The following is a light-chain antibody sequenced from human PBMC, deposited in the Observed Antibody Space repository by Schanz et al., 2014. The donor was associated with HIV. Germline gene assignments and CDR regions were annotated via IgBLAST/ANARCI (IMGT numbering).Light chain of an antibody. V-gene: IGLV2-14*02. CDR1: TGDIGSYDL. CDR2: DVS. J-gene: IGLJ1*01. CDR3: SSYTSSSTLDV. Sequence: QSALTQPASVSGSPGQSITISCTGTTGDIGSYDLASWYQQHPGKAPKLMIFDVSNRPSGVSNRFSGSKSGNTASLTISGLQAEDEADYYCSSYTSSSTLDVFGTGTKLTVL.